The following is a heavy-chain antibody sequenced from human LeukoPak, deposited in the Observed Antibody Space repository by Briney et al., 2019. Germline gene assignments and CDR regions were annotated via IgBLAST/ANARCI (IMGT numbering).Heavy chain of an antibody. Sequence: GGSLRLSCAASGFTFSTYGMSWVRQAPGKGLEWVSVVSGSGYSTYYADSVKGRFTISRDNSKNTLYLQMNSLRAEDTAVYYCAKDRAAAAAEYFQHWGQGTLVTVSS. CDR2: VSGSGYST. CDR1: GFTFSTYG. J-gene: IGHJ1*01. CDR3: AKDRAAAAAEYFQH. D-gene: IGHD6-13*01. V-gene: IGHV3-23*01.